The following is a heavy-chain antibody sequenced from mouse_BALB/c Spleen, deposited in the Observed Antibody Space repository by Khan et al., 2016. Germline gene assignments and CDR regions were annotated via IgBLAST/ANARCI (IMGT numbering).Heavy chain of an antibody. V-gene: IGHV6-6*02. CDR1: GFTFSNYW. CDR2: IRLKSNNYAT. J-gene: IGHJ2*01. CDR3: TRDGYFDY. Sequence: EVKLEESGGGLVQPGGSMKLSCVASGFTFSNYWMNWVRQSPEKGLEWVAEIRLKSNNYATHYAESVKGRFTISRDDSKSSVYLQMNNLRAEDTGIYSCTRDGYFDYWGQGTTLTVSS.